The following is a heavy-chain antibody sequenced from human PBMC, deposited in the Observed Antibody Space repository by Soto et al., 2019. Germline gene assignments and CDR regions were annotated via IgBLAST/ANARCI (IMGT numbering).Heavy chain of an antibody. CDR2: SSAYNGNT. CDR3: ARGGTPIDS. Sequence: QVQLVQSGAEVKKPGASVKVSCKTSGYTFTNCGISWVRQAPGQGLEWMGWSSAYNGNTNYAQKFQGRVTMTTDTATRTAYLELRSLRSDAAAVYSCARGGTPIDSWGQGTLVTVSS. CDR1: GYTFTNCG. V-gene: IGHV1-18*01. J-gene: IGHJ4*02. D-gene: IGHD3-16*01.